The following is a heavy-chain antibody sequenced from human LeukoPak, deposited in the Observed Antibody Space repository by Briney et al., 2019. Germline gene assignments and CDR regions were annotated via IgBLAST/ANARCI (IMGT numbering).Heavy chain of an antibody. CDR1: GGSISSHY. CDR2: IYYSGST. CDR3: ARTHYDFWSGYYSTKYYFDY. D-gene: IGHD3-3*01. J-gene: IGHJ4*02. V-gene: IGHV4-59*11. Sequence: PSETLSLTCTVSGGSISSHYWSWIRQPPGKGLEWIGYIYYSGSTNYNPSPKSRVTISVDTSKNQFSLKLSSVTAADTAVYYCARTHYDFWSGYYSTKYYFDYWGQGTLVTVSS.